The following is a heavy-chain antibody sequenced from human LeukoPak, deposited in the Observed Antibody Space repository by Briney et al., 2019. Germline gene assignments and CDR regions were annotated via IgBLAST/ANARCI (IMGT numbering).Heavy chain of an antibody. Sequence: NPSETLSLTCTVSGGSISSYYWSWIRQPPGKGLEWIGYIYYSGSTNYNPSLKSRVTISVDTSKNQFSLKLSSVTAADTAVYYCARGDLAAAGTATVYYMDVWDKGTTVTVSS. D-gene: IGHD6-13*01. CDR1: GGSISSYY. CDR2: IYYSGST. V-gene: IGHV4-59*01. J-gene: IGHJ6*03. CDR3: ARGDLAAAGTATVYYMDV.